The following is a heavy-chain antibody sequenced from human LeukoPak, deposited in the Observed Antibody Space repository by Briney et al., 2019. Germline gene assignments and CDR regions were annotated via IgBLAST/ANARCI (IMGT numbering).Heavy chain of an antibody. Sequence: ASVKVSRKASGYTFTGYYMHWVRQAPGQGLEWMGWINPNSGGTNYAQKFQGRVTMTRDTSISTAYMELSRLRSDDTAVYYCARAERLTSWFDPWGQGTLVTVSS. CDR3: ARAERLTSWFDP. J-gene: IGHJ5*02. CDR1: GYTFTGYY. V-gene: IGHV1-2*02. D-gene: IGHD6-25*01. CDR2: INPNSGGT.